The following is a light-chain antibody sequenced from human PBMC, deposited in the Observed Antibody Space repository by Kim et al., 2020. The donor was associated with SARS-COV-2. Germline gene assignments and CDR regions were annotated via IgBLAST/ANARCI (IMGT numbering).Light chain of an antibody. Sequence: QAVVTQEPSLTVSPGGTVTLTCESSTGTVTSGHYPYWFQQRPGQAPRTLIYDTNRKHSWTPARFSGSLLGGKAALTLSGAQPDDEADYYCLLSSGGVRVFGRGTQLTVL. CDR3: LLSSGGVRV. J-gene: IGLJ3*02. CDR1: TGTVTSGHY. CDR2: DTN. V-gene: IGLV7-46*01.